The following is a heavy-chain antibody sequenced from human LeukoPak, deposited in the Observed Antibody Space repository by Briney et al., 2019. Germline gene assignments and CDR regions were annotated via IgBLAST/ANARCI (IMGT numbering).Heavy chain of an antibody. Sequence: SETLSLTCTVSGYSISSGYYWGWIRQPPGKGLEWIGSIYHSGSTYCNPSLKSRVTISVDTSKNQFSLKLSSVTAADTAVYYCARGQGVVAAPYYFDYWGQGTLVTVSS. CDR2: IYHSGST. CDR3: ARGQGVVAAPYYFDY. CDR1: GYSISSGYY. J-gene: IGHJ4*02. V-gene: IGHV4-38-2*02. D-gene: IGHD2-15*01.